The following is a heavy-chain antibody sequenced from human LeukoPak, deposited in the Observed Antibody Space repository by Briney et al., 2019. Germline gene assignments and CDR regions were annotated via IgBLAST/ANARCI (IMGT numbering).Heavy chain of an antibody. CDR1: GFTFSSYS. D-gene: IGHD3-22*01. CDR2: ISSSSSYI. CDR3: ARAKSMIVVVSPFDY. Sequence: GGSLTLSCAASGFTFSSYSMNWVRRAPGKGLEWVSSISSSSSYIYYADSVKGRFTISRDNAKNSLYLQMNSLRAEDTAVYYCARAKSMIVVVSPFDYWGQGTLVTVSS. J-gene: IGHJ4*02. V-gene: IGHV3-21*01.